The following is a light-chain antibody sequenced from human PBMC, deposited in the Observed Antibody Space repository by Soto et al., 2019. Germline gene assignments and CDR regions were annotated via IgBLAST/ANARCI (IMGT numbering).Light chain of an antibody. Sequence: QSALTQPASVSGSPGQSITISCTGTSSDVGGYNYVSWYQQHPGKAPKLMIYEVSNRPSGVSNRFSGSKPGNTASLTISGFQAEDEADYYCSSYTTISTLEVFGGGTKLTVL. CDR3: SSYTTISTLEV. CDR2: EVS. V-gene: IGLV2-14*01. CDR1: SSDVGGYNY. J-gene: IGLJ3*02.